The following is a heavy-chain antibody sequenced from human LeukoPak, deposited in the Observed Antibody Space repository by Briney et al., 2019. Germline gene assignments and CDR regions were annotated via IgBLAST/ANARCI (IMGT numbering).Heavy chain of an antibody. CDR3: ARDSYYYGSGPRDAFDI. D-gene: IGHD3-10*01. J-gene: IGHJ3*02. V-gene: IGHV4-34*01. CDR2: TNHSGST. Sequence: SETLSLTCAVYGGSFSGYYWSWIRQPPGKGLEWIGETNHSGSTNYNPSLKSRVTISVDTSKNQFSLKLSSVTAADTAVYYCARDSYYYGSGPRDAFDIWGQGTMVTVSS. CDR1: GGSFSGYY.